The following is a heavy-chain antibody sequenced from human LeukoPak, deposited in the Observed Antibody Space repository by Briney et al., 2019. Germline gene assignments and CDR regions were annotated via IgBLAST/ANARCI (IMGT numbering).Heavy chain of an antibody. CDR1: GYSFTSYW. J-gene: IGHJ4*02. CDR2: IYPANSDT. CDR3: ARAPYRPPGYGSGWYWLDY. Sequence: PGESLKISCKGSGYSFTSYWIAWVRQMPGKGLEWMGIIYPANSDTRYSPSFQGQVTISADKSISTAYLQWSSLKASDTAMYYCARAPYRPPGYGSGWYWLDYWGQGTLVTVSS. D-gene: IGHD6-19*01. V-gene: IGHV5-51*01.